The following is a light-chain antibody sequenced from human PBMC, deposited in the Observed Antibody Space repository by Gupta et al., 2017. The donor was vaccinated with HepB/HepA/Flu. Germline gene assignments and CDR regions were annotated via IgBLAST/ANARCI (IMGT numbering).Light chain of an antibody. CDR3: SVWNNSPYGPV. CDR2: NDD. Sequence: XSXSSSNIGENTVSWYQQFPGTAPSLLIYNDDQRPSGVPDRFSGSRSGTSASLAISGLRSEDEAEYYCSVWNNSPYGPVFGEGTKVTVL. CDR1: SSNIGENT. V-gene: IGLV1-44*01. J-gene: IGLJ2*01.